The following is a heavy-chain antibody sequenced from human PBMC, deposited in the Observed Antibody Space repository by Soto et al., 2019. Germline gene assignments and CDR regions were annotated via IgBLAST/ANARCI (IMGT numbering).Heavy chain of an antibody. Sequence: PSETLSLTCTVSGFSITNYFWSWIRQPPGKELEWIGYIYSSGNTNFNPSLNRRLTISVDTSKNQFSLKVISVTAADTAVYYCARHGVNSDRRRYFDYWGQGALVTVSS. CDR1: GFSITNYF. D-gene: IGHD2-8*01. CDR2: IYSSGNT. J-gene: IGHJ4*02. V-gene: IGHV4-59*08. CDR3: ARHGVNSDRRRYFDY.